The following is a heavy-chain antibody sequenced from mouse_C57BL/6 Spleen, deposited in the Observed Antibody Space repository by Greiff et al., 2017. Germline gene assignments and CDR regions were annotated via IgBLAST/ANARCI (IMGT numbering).Heavy chain of an antibody. Sequence: VQLQQPGAELVRPGSSVKLSCKASGYTFTSYWIEWVKQRPGHGLEWIGEILPGSGSTNYNEKFKGKATFTADTSSNTAYMQLSSLTTEDSAIYYCARGGYYGSSYYFDYWGQGTTLTVSS. V-gene: IGHV1-9*01. CDR1: GYTFTSYW. CDR3: ARGGYYGSSYYFDY. J-gene: IGHJ2*01. D-gene: IGHD1-1*01. CDR2: ILPGSGST.